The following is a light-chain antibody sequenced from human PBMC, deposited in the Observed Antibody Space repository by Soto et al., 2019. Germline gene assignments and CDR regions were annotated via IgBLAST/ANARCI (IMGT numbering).Light chain of an antibody. CDR2: DAS. Sequence: DIQMTQSPSSLSASVGDRVTITCQASHDITSYLNWYQHKPGEAPKLLIYDASILEAGVPSRFSGSGSGTDFTLTISSLQPDDIATYYCQKCDYLPIFGPGTTVEFK. V-gene: IGKV1-33*01. J-gene: IGKJ3*01. CDR3: QKCDYLPI. CDR1: HDITSY.